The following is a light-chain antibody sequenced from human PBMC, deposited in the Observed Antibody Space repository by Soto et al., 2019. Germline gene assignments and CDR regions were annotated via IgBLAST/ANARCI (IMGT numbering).Light chain of an antibody. J-gene: IGKJ4*01. CDR3: EQYYILPIT. CDR2: DTS. Sequence: DIQMTQSPSSLSASVGDRVTITCQASQDISNYLNLYQQKPGKAPKLLIYDTSKLETGVPSRFSGSGSGTDFTFTISSLQPEDIATYYCEQYYILPITFGGGTKVESK. CDR1: QDISNY. V-gene: IGKV1-33*01.